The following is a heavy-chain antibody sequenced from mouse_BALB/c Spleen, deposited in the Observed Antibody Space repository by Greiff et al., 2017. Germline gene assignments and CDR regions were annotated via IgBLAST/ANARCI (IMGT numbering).Heavy chain of an antibody. D-gene: IGHD2-4*01. CDR1: GFSLTGYG. V-gene: IGHV2-6-7*01. J-gene: IGHJ4*01. CDR3: ARVPLITTGYYAMDY. Sequence: VQRVESGPGLVAPSQSLSITCTVSGFSLTGYGVNWVRQPPGKGLEWLGMIWGDGSTDYNSALKSRLSISKDNSKSQVFLKMNSLQTDDTARYYCARVPLITTGYYAMDYWGQGTSVTVSS. CDR2: IWGDGST.